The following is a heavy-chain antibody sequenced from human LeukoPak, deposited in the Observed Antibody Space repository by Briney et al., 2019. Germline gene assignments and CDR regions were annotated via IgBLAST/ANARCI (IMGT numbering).Heavy chain of an antibody. V-gene: IGHV3-74*01. J-gene: IGHJ3*02. CDR2: INDDETST. D-gene: IGHD6-19*01. Sequence: GESLRLSCAASGFSFSSSWMHWVRQVPGKGLEWVSRINDDETSTTYAESVKGRFTISRDNAKNTLYLQMNSLRAEDTAVYYCARDSGGAFDIWGQGTMVTVSS. CDR3: ARDSGGAFDI. CDR1: GFSFSSSW.